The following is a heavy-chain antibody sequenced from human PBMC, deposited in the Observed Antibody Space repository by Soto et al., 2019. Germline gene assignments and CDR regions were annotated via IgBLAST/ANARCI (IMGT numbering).Heavy chain of an antibody. CDR1: GYSFTNYG. CDR3: ARDRGVDPPVAGNTHYYYYMDV. V-gene: IGHV1-18*01. CDR2: IIAYNGNT. D-gene: IGHD6-19*01. Sequence: QDQLVQSGVEVKKPGASVKVSCKASGYSFTNYGITWVRQAPGQGFEWMGWIIAYNGNTNYAQKFQGRVTMTTDASTSTAYLELRSLRSDDTAVYYCARDRGVDPPVAGNTHYYYYMDVWGKGTTVTVSS. J-gene: IGHJ6*03.